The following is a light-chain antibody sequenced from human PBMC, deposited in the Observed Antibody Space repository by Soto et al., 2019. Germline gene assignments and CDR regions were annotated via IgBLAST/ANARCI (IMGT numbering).Light chain of an antibody. J-gene: IGKJ1*01. V-gene: IGKV1-5*01. CDR2: DAS. CDR1: QSISSW. CDR3: QQYNAYPWT. Sequence: IQMNQSPSTLSAYVGDRVTITCRASQSISSWLAWYQQKPGKAPKLLIYDASSLESGVPSNFSGSGSGTEFTLTISSLQPEDFATYYCQQYNAYPWTFGQRSMV.